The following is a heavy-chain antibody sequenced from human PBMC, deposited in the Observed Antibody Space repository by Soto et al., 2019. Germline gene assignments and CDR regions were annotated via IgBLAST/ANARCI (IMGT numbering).Heavy chain of an antibody. J-gene: IGHJ4*02. Sequence: SETLSLTCTVSGDSISGSPYFWGWIRQPPGKRLEWIGRVFYDGYTLYTPSLRSRVTISVATSKNKFSLKLTSVAAPETATHFCARLQVEFPHYGGQGTLVTVSS. CDR3: ARLQVEFPHY. CDR1: GDSISGSPYF. CDR2: VFYDGYT. V-gene: IGHV4-39*01. D-gene: IGHD3-10*01.